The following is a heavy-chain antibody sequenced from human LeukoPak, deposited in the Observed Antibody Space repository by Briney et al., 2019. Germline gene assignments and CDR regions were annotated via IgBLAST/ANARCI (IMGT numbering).Heavy chain of an antibody. D-gene: IGHD5-18*01. J-gene: IGHJ5*02. CDR3: ARHGGYSYGQNWFDP. Sequence: PGESLKISCKGSGYSFTTYWIGWVRQMPGKGLEWMGIIYPGDSDTRYSPSFQGQVTISADKSTSTAYLQWSSLKASDTAMYYCARHGGYSYGQNWFDPWGQGTLVTVSS. CDR2: IYPGDSDT. CDR1: GYSFTTYW. V-gene: IGHV5-51*01.